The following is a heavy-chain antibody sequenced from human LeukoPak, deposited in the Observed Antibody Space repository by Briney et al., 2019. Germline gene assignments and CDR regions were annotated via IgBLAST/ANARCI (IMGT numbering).Heavy chain of an antibody. D-gene: IGHD6-13*01. CDR2: INPNSGGT. J-gene: IGHJ1*01. Sequence: ASVKVSCKVSGYTFTGYYMHWVRQAPGQGLEWMGWINPNSGGTNYAQKFQGRVTMTRDTSISTAYMSRLRSDDTAVYYCASYSSSWYAEYFQHWGQGTLVTVSS. CDR3: ASYSSSWYAEYFQH. V-gene: IGHV1-2*02. CDR1: GYTFTGYY.